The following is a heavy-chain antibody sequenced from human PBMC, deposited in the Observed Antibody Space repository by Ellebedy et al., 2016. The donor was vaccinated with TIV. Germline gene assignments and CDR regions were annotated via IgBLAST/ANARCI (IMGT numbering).Heavy chain of an antibody. CDR1: GFTFNSYA. CDR3: AKDRGGGYCSDGGCYSSD. Sequence: GGSLRLSCAASGFTFNSYAMTWVRQTPGKGLEWVSAISGTGRYTYHTDSVKGRFTISRDNARNMLYLHMDSLRTEDTGVYYCAKDRGGGYCSDGGCYSSDWGQGTRVTVSS. CDR2: ISGTGRYT. D-gene: IGHD2-15*01. V-gene: IGHV3-23*01. J-gene: IGHJ4*02.